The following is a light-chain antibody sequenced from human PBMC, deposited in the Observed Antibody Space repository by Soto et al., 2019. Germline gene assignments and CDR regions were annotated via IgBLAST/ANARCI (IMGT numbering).Light chain of an antibody. CDR3: QHYNSYSEA. V-gene: IGKV1-5*03. J-gene: IGKJ1*01. CDR1: QTISSW. CDR2: KAS. Sequence: DIQMPQSPSTLSGSVGDRATITYRASQTISSWLAWYQQKPGKAPMLLIYKASTLKSGVPSRFIGSGSGTEVTLTISSLQTDDFATYYCQHYNSYSEAFGQGTKVELK.